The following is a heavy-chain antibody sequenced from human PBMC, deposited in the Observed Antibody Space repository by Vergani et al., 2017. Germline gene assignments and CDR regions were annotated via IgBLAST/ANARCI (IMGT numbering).Heavy chain of an antibody. D-gene: IGHD2-2*01. CDR2: IWYYGGNK. J-gene: IGHJ4*02. Sequence: QVQLVESGGGVVQPGRSLRLSCAASGFTFTTYAMHWVRQAPGKGLEWVAVIWYYGGNKYYADSVKGRFTISRDNSKNTLYLQMNSLRAEDTAVYYCASDRKYCRISSCYSGRDPEDGYYFDYWGQGTLVTVSS. V-gene: IGHV3-33*01. CDR1: GFTFTTYA. CDR3: ASDRKYCRISSCYSGRDPEDGYYFDY.